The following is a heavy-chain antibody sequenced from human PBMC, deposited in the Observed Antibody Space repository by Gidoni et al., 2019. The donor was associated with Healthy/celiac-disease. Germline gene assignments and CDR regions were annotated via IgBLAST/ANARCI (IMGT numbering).Heavy chain of an antibody. CDR2: ISYDGSNK. CDR1: GFTFSSYG. CDR3: AKDRNLWGAKPGAADY. J-gene: IGHJ4*02. Sequence: QVQLVESGGGVVQPGRSLRLSCAASGFTFSSYGMHWVRQAPGKGLEWVAVISYDGSNKYYADSVKGRFTISRDNSKNTLYLQMNSLRAEDTAVYYCAKDRNLWGAKPGAADYWGQGTLVTVSS. V-gene: IGHV3-30*18. D-gene: IGHD1-26*01.